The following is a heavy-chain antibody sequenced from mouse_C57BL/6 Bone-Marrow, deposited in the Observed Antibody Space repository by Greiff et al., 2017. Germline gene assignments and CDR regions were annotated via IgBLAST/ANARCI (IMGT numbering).Heavy chain of an antibody. V-gene: IGHV8-8*01. J-gene: IGHJ3*01. CDR1: GFSLSTFGMG. D-gene: IGHD2-5*01. CDR3: ARMGSYYSNSAWFAY. Sequence: QVTLKESGPGILQPSQTLSLTCSFSGFSLSTFGMGVGWIRQPSGKGLEWLAHIWWDADKYYNPALKSRLTISKDTSKNQVFLKSANVDTADTATYCCARMGSYYSNSAWFAYWGQGTLVTVSA. CDR2: IWWDADK.